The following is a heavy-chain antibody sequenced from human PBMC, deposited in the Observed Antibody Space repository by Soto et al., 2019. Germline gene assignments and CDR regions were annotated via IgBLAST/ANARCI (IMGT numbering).Heavy chain of an antibody. CDR2: IYQSGST. D-gene: IGHD6-6*01. CDR3: AKDRLWGSSDRGAPDDFEV. Sequence: PETLSLTCTVSGGSISSRNWWSWLRQSPTKGLEWIGEIYQSGSTNYNPSLESRVTISVDKSKNQFSLELTSLTAADTAVYYCAKDRLWGSSDRGAPDDFEVWGQGTMVTVSS. V-gene: IGHV4-4*03. CDR1: GGSISSRNW. J-gene: IGHJ3*01.